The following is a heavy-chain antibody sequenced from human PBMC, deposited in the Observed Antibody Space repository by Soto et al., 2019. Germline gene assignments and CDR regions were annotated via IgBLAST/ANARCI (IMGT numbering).Heavy chain of an antibody. D-gene: IGHD2-21*02. Sequence: SVKVSCKASGGTFSSYAISWVRQAPGQGLEWMGGIIPIFGTANYAQKFQGRVTITADKSTSTAYMELSSLRSEDTAVYYCARDGGVVVTAFYYYYGMDVWGQGTTVTVSS. V-gene: IGHV1-69*06. CDR1: GGTFSSYA. CDR3: ARDGGVVVTAFYYYYGMDV. J-gene: IGHJ6*02. CDR2: IIPIFGTA.